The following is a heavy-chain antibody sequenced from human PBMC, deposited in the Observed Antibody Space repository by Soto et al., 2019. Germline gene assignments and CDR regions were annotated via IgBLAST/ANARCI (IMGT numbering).Heavy chain of an antibody. Sequence: QLQLQESGSGLVKPSQTLSLTCAVSGGSISSGGYSWSWIRQPPGKGLEWIGYIYHSGSTYYNPTLMSRXPLKGXXSKNQFSLKPSSVTAADTAVYYCARAYYAGGAVDYWGQGTLVTVSS. CDR2: IYHSGST. D-gene: IGHD2-2*01. CDR3: ARAYYAGGAVDY. V-gene: IGHV4-30-2*01. J-gene: IGHJ4*02. CDR1: GGSISSGGYS.